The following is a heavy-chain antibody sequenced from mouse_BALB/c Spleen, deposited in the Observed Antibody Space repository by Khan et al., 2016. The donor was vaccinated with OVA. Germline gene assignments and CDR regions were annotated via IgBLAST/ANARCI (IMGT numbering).Heavy chain of an antibody. CDR2: ISNGGGST. V-gene: IGHV5-12-2*01. J-gene: IGHJ4*01. CDR1: GFTFSSYT. CDR3: ARPTTAGYYYAMDY. Sequence: EVELVESGGGLVQPGGSLKLSCAASGFTFSSYTMSWVRQTPEKRLEWVAFISNGGGSTYYPDTVTGRFTISRDNAKNTQFLQMSSLKSEDTAMYYCARPTTAGYYYAMDYWGQGTSVTVSS. D-gene: IGHD1-2*01.